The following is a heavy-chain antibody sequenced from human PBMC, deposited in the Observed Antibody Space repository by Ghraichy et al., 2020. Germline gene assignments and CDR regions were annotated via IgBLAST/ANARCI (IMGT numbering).Heavy chain of an antibody. D-gene: IGHD3-9*01. CDR2: IYHSGTN. V-gene: IGHV4-38-2*02. CDR1: SHSISTPYY. J-gene: IGHJ4*02. Sequence: SETLSLTCTVSSHSISTPYYWGWIRQPPGKGLEWIGCIYHSGTNHYSPSLRSRVTITVDTSKDQFSLKLDSVTAADTAVYYCVRGSQGDLVMPTYWGQGTLVTVSS. CDR3: VRGSQGDLVMPTY.